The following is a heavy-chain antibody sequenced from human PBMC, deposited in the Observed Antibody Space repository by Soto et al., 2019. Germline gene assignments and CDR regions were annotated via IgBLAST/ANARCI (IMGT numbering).Heavy chain of an antibody. CDR1: GFTFSSYG. Sequence: PGGSLRLSCSASGFTFSSYGMHWVRQAPGKGLEYVSAITYNGGSTNYADSVKARFTISRDNSKNTLYLQMSSLRAEDTAVYYCAVVAGSYYPDCWGQGTLVTVSS. CDR2: ITYNGGST. V-gene: IGHV3-64D*08. CDR3: AVVAGSYYPDC. D-gene: IGHD6-19*01. J-gene: IGHJ4*02.